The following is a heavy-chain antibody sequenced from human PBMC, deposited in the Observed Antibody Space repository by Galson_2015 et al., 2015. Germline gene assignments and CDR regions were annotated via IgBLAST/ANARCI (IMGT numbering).Heavy chain of an antibody. CDR2: IKQDGSEK. Sequence: SLRLFCAASGFTFSSYWMSWVRQAPGKGLEWVANIKQDGSEKYYVDSVKGRFTISRDNAKNSLYLQMNSLRAEDTAVYYCARDGSSRLQPFDYWGQGTLVTVSS. CDR1: GFTFSSYW. CDR3: ARDGSSRLQPFDY. D-gene: IGHD1-26*01. J-gene: IGHJ4*02. V-gene: IGHV3-7*04.